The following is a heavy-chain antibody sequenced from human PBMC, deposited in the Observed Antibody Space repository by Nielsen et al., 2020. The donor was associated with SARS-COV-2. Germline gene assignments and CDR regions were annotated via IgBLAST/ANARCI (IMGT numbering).Heavy chain of an antibody. Sequence: GGSLRLSCAASGFTFSSYGMHWVRQAPGKGLEWVAVISYDGSNKYYADSVKGRFAISRDNSKNTLYLQMNSLRAEGTAVYYCAKIAVAGTDFDYWGQGTLVTVSS. CDR1: GFTFSSYG. D-gene: IGHD6-19*01. CDR2: ISYDGSNK. CDR3: AKIAVAGTDFDY. V-gene: IGHV3-30*18. J-gene: IGHJ4*02.